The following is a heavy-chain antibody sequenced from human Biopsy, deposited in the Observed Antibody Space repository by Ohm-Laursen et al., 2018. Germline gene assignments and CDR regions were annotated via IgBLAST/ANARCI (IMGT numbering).Heavy chain of an antibody. CDR3: AGVRGDYYYGMDV. V-gene: IGHV3-21*01. CDR2: ISSRSSDI. D-gene: IGHD3-16*01. CDR1: GFIFSTYT. Sequence: SLRLSCAASGFIFSTYTMNWVRRAPGEGLEWVSSISSRSSDIYYADSVKGRFTISRDNAKNSLYLQMNSLRAEDTAVYYCAGVRGDYYYGMDVWGQGTTVTVSS. J-gene: IGHJ6*02.